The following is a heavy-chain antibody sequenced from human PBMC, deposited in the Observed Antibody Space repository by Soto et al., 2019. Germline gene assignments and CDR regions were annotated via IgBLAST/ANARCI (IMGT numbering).Heavy chain of an antibody. CDR3: ARGPHAQYCSGGSCDLDY. CDR2: MNPNSGNT. J-gene: IGHJ4*02. D-gene: IGHD2-15*01. Sequence: GASVKVSCTASGYTFTSYDINWVRQATGQGLEWMGWMNPNSGNTGYAQKFQGRVTMTRNTSISTAYMELSSLRSEDTAVYYCARGPHAQYCSGGSCDLDYWGQGTLVTVSS. V-gene: IGHV1-8*01. CDR1: GYTFTSYD.